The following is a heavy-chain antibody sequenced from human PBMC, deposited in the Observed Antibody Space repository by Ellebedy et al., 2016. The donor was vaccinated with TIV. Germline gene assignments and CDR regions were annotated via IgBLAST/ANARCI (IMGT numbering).Heavy chain of an antibody. Sequence: AASVKVSCKASGYTFTSYYMHWVRQAPGHGLEWMGIINPSDGSTSYAQKFQGRVTVTRDMSTSTVYMDMSSLRSEDTAIYYCARASGYDYRTLTLDYWGQGTLVTVSS. J-gene: IGHJ4*02. CDR1: GYTFTSYY. CDR3: ARASGYDYRTLTLDY. D-gene: IGHD5-12*01. V-gene: IGHV1-46*01. CDR2: INPSDGST.